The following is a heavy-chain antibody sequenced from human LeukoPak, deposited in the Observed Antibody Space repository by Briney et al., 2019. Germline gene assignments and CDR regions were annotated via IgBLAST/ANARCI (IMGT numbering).Heavy chain of an antibody. V-gene: IGHV4-59*01. Sequence: SETLSLTCTVSGGSISSYYWSWSRQPPGKGLEWIGYIYYSGYTNYNPSLKSRVTISVDTSKNQFSLKLSSVTAADTAVYCARTTMVRGTYYMDVWGKGTTVTISS. D-gene: IGHD3-10*01. CDR3: ARTTMVRGTYYMDV. CDR2: IYYSGYT. CDR1: GGSISSYY. J-gene: IGHJ6*03.